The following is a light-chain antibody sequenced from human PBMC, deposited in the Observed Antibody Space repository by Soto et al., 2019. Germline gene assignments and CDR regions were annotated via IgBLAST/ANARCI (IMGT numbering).Light chain of an antibody. V-gene: IGKV3-15*01. CDR2: GES. Sequence: IVTTQSPAALSVPPGQRDTLSCRASQSVSSNLAWYQQKPGQAPRLIIYGESTRATGIKARFSGSGSGTEFTLTIRSMQSEDFAVYYCQQSNNWQITFGQGKRLEIK. J-gene: IGKJ5*01. CDR3: QQSNNWQIT. CDR1: QSVSSN.